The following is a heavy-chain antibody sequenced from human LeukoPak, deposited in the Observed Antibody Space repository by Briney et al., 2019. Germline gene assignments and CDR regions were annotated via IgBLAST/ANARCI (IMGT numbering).Heavy chain of an antibody. V-gene: IGHV4-61*08. CDR2: IYYSGST. CDR1: GGSISSGDYY. CDR3: ATGVRQLDAFDI. J-gene: IGHJ3*02. D-gene: IGHD2-21*01. Sequence: SETLSLTCTVSGGSISSGDYYWSWIRQPPGKGLEWIGYIYYSGSTNYNPSLKSRVTISVDTSKNQFSLKLSSVTAADTAVYYCATGVRQLDAFDIWGQGTMVTVSS.